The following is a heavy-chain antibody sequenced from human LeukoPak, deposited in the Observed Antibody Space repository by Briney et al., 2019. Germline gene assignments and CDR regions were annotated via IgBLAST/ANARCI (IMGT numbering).Heavy chain of an antibody. Sequence: AGSLRLSCAASGFTVSSNYMSWLRQAPGKGLDWVSVIYSGGSTYYSDSVKGRFTISRHNSKNTLYLQMNSLRAEDTAVYYCARDDLLDYWGQGTLVTVSS. V-gene: IGHV3-53*04. CDR3: ARDDLLDY. J-gene: IGHJ4*02. CDR2: IYSGGST. CDR1: GFTVSSNY.